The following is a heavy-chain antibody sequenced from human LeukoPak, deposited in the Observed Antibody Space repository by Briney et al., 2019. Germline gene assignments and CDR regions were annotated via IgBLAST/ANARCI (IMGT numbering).Heavy chain of an antibody. V-gene: IGHV3-23*01. CDR3: AKVGVAGGYYWFDP. CDR1: GFTFSSYA. J-gene: IGHJ5*02. CDR2: ITGSGGYT. D-gene: IGHD6-19*01. Sequence: PGGSLRLSCAASGFTFSSYAVSWVRQAPGKGLEWVSAITGSGGYTYNADSLKGRVTISRDNSKNTLYLQMNSLRAEDTAVYYCAKVGVAGGYYWFDPWGQGTLVTVSS.